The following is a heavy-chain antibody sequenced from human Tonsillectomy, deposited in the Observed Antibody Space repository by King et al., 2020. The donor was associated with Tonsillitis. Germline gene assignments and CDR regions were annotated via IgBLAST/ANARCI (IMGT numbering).Heavy chain of an antibody. V-gene: IGHV3-21*01. Sequence: VQLVESGGGLVKPGGSLRLSCAASGFTFSSYSMNWVRQAPGKGLEWVSSISSSSTNIYYADSVKGRFTISSDNAKNSLYLQMNSLRAEDTAVYYCARDLGVVVTGGWFDPWGQGTLVTVSS. CDR3: ARDLGVVVTGGWFDP. CDR1: GFTFSSYS. J-gene: IGHJ5*02. D-gene: IGHD2-21*02. CDR2: ISSSSTNI.